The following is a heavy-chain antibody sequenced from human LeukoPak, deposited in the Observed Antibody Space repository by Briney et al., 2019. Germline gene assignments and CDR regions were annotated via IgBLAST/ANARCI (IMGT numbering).Heavy chain of an antibody. J-gene: IGHJ4*02. Sequence: GGTLRLSRAASGYTLSTHAMSCVRQAPGKGLEWVYTISDSGDNKYYADSVRRRFTIYRDNSKNTLHLPMNRVRAEDTAVYYCAKERAGYTNPYSFDSWGQGTLVTVSS. D-gene: IGHD3-16*02. CDR2: ISDSGDNK. CDR3: AKERAGYTNPYSFDS. V-gene: IGHV3-23*01. CDR1: GYTLSTHA.